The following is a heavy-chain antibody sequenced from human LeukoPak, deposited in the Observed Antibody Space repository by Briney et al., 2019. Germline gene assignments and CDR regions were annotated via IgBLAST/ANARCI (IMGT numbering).Heavy chain of an antibody. D-gene: IGHD5-18*01. V-gene: IGHV1-2*02. Sequence: ASVKVSCKASGYTFTGYYLHWVRQAPGQGLEWMGWINPNSGGTNYAQKLQGRVTMTRDTSISTAYMELSRLRSDDTAVYYCAKGGFSYPNWFDPWGQGTLVTVSS. CDR1: GYTFTGYY. CDR3: AKGGFSYPNWFDP. CDR2: INPNSGGT. J-gene: IGHJ5*02.